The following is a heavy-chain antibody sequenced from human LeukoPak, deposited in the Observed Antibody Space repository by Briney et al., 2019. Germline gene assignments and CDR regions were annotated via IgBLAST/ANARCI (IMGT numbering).Heavy chain of an antibody. J-gene: IGHJ6*02. CDR3: SRVCPDYFDSSGYPRRAEVYFHGMDV. CDR2: IRSEGYGGTP. CDR1: GFTFYDFA. D-gene: IGHD3-22*01. V-gene: IGHV3-49*04. Sequence: PGGSLRLSCSSSGFTFYDFAISWVRQAPGKGLEWVGFIRSEGYGGTPESAASLMGRFTISRDDYKSIAYLQMNSLKTEDTAVYYCSRVCPDYFDSSGYPRRAEVYFHGMDVWGQGTTVTVSS.